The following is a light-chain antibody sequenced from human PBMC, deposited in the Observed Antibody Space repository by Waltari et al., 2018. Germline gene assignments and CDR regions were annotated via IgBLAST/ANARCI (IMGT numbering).Light chain of an antibody. V-gene: IGLV4-69*01. CDR3: QTGGHGTWV. CDR1: SGHSSNV. J-gene: IGLJ3*02. Sequence: QLVLTQSPSVSASLGASVKLTCTLSSGHSSNVIAWLHQQPEKGPRYLMKVNSDGSHSTGDEIPDRFAGSRSGAERYLTISSVQPEDEADYYCQTGGHGTWVFGGGTKLTVL. CDR2: VNSDGSH.